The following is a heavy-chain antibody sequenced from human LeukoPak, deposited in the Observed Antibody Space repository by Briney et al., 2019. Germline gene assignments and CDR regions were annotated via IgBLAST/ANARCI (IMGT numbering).Heavy chain of an antibody. Sequence: SDTLSLTGTCSGDSIIRHYWSWIHQPPGNGVDGIGHICYIWSTNYNPSLKPRVTISRDTSKNQFSVKLRSVTSADTAVYYCALRCRGGGCYAALQYWGQGTLVTVSS. V-gene: IGHV4-59*11. CDR1: GDSIIRHY. CDR2: ICYIWST. CDR3: ALRCRGGGCYAALQY. J-gene: IGHJ4*02. D-gene: IGHD2-21*01.